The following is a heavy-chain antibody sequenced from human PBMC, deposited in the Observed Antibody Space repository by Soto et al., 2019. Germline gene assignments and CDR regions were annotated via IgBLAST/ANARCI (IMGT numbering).Heavy chain of an antibody. CDR1: GFTFRNYW. J-gene: IGHJ4*02. CDR2: IKQEGSEK. V-gene: IGHV3-7*01. CDR3: AREGRGSSGFDY. D-gene: IGHD3-22*01. Sequence: PGGSLRLSCAASGFTFRNYWMSWVRQAPGKGLEWVANIKQEGSEKHYVDSVKGRFTISRDDAKNSLDLQMNSLRAEDTAVYFCAREGRGSSGFDYWGQGTLVTVSS.